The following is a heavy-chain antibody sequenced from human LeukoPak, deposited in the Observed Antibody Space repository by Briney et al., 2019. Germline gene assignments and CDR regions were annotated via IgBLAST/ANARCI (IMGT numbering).Heavy chain of an antibody. CDR1: GYTFTSYD. D-gene: IGHD3-22*01. J-gene: IGHJ6*03. CDR2: MNPNSGNT. CDR3: ARSSATYYYDSSGYVYYMDV. V-gene: IGHV1-8*03. Sequence: ASVKVSCKASGYTFTSYDINWVRQATGQGLEWMGCMNPNSGNTGYAQKFQGRVTITRNTSISTAYMELSSLRSEDTAVYYCARSSATYYYDSSGYVYYMDVWGKGTTVTVSS.